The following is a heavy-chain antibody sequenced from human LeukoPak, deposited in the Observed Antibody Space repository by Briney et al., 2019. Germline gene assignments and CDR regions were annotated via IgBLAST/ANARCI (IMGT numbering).Heavy chain of an antibody. D-gene: IGHD3-10*01. CDR3: AKSLGNQGVIDY. CDR1: GFIFRNHA. V-gene: IGHV3-23*01. J-gene: IGHJ4*02. Sequence: GGSLRLSCAASGFIFRNHAMNWVRQAPGQGLEWVSGDSASGGSTFNTDSVKGRFSISRDNSKNTLYLEMNSLRPEDTALYYCAKSLGNQGVIDYWGQGTLVTVSS. CDR2: DSASGGST.